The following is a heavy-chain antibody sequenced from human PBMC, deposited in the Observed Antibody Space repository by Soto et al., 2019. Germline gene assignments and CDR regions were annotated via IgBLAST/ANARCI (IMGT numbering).Heavy chain of an antibody. CDR2: ISAYNGNT. V-gene: IGHV1-18*01. D-gene: IGHD3-3*01. CDR3: ARVLEPYDFWSGYYSPYYYYMDV. J-gene: IGHJ6*03. CDR1: GYTFTSYG. Sequence: ASVKVSCKASGYTFTSYGISWVRQAPGQGLEWMGWISAYNGNTNYAQKLQGRVTMTTDTSTSTAYMELRSLRSDDTAVYYCARVLEPYDFWSGYYSPYYYYMDVWGKGTTVTVSS.